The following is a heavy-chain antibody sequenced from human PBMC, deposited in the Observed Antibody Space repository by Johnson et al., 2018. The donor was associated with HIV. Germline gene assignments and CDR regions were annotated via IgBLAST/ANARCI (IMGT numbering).Heavy chain of an antibody. J-gene: IGHJ3*02. D-gene: IGHD3-22*01. CDR3: ARATYYDSRDDAFDI. CDR1: GFTFNSYP. V-gene: IGHV3-30*04. Sequence: QMQLVESGGGVVQPGRSLRLSCAASGFTFNSYPMHWVRQAPGKGLEWVAVISYDGNNKYYADSLKGRFTISRDNSKNTLYLQMNSLRAEDTAVYYCARATYYDSRDDAFDIWGQGTMVTVSS. CDR2: ISYDGNNK.